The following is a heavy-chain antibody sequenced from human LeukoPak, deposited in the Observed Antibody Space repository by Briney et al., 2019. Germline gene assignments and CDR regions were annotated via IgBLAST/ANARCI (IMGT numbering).Heavy chain of an antibody. CDR3: ARDSSSTSSGWYGDNWFDP. Sequence: GASVKVSCKASGGTFSSYAISWVRQAPGQGLEWMGGIIPIFGTANYAQKFQGRVTITADKSTSTAYMELSSLRSEDTAVYYCARDSSSTSSGWYGDNWFDPWGQGTLVTVSS. CDR1: GGTFSSYA. J-gene: IGHJ5*02. D-gene: IGHD6-19*01. V-gene: IGHV1-69*06. CDR2: IIPIFGTA.